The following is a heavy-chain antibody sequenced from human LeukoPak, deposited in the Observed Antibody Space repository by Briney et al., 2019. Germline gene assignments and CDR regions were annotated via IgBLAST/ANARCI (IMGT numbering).Heavy chain of an antibody. CDR2: IWYDGGNK. Sequence: GGSLRLSCAASGFTFSSYGMHWVRQAPGKGLEWGAVIWYDGGNKEYADSVKGRFTISRDNSNNTLCLQMNSLRAEDTAVYYCARGRITMFRGVFRLEYQYGMDVWGQGTTVAVSS. CDR1: GFTFSSYG. J-gene: IGHJ6*02. D-gene: IGHD3-10*01. CDR3: ARGRITMFRGVFRLEYQYGMDV. V-gene: IGHV3-33*01.